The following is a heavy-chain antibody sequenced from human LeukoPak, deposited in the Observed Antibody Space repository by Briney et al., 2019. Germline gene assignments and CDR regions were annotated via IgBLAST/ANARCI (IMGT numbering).Heavy chain of an antibody. Sequence: PSETLSLTCAVYGGSFSGYYWSWIRQPPGKGLEWIGSIYYSGSTYYNPSLKSRVTISVDTSKNQFSLKLSSVTAADTAVYYCARHLQPLTTVRGVQLFSVGNYYGMDVWGQGTTVTVSS. CDR2: IYYSGST. D-gene: IGHD3-10*01. J-gene: IGHJ6*02. CDR3: ARHLQPLTTVRGVQLFSVGNYYGMDV. V-gene: IGHV4-34*01. CDR1: GGSFSGYY.